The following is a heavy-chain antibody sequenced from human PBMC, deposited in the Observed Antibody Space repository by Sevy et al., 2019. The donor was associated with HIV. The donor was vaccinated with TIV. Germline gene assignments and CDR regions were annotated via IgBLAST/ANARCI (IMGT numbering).Heavy chain of an antibody. Sequence: GGSLRLSCEASGFTFSTYGMHWVRQAPGKGLEWVTLMWDDGSYIYYADSVKGRFTISRDNSKNTLYLHMSSLRAEDTAVYYCARDGRHTYWTGFYGSRDYYDMDVWGQGTTVTVSS. CDR3: ARDGRHTYWTGFYGSRDYYDMDV. D-gene: IGHD2-8*02. CDR2: MWDDGSYI. V-gene: IGHV3-33*01. CDR1: GFTFSTYG. J-gene: IGHJ6*02.